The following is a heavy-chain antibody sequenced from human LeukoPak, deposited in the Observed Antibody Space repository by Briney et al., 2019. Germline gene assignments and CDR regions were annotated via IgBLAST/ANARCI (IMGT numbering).Heavy chain of an antibody. CDR1: GYSISSGYY. Sequence: PSETLSLTCTVSGYSISSGYYWGWIRQPPGKGLEWIGSIYHSGSTYYNPSLKSRVTISVDTSKNQFSLKLSSVTAADTAVYYCAREDTAMVYSYFDYWGQGTLVTVSS. D-gene: IGHD5-18*01. CDR3: AREDTAMVYSYFDY. J-gene: IGHJ4*02. CDR2: IYHSGST. V-gene: IGHV4-38-2*02.